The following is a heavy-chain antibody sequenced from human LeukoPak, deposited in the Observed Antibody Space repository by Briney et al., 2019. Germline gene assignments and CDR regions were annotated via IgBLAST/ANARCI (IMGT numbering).Heavy chain of an antibody. J-gene: IGHJ5*02. CDR1: GLTFSDVW. Sequence: GGSLRLSCAASGLTFSDVWMNWVRQAPGKGLEWVGRILSNAAGATTDYTAPVKGRFTISRDDSKNILYLEMSSLRTEGTAVYYCGDFYNSGSYYPWGQGTLVTVSS. CDR3: GDFYNSGSYYP. CDR2: ILSNAAGATT. D-gene: IGHD3-10*01. V-gene: IGHV3-15*07.